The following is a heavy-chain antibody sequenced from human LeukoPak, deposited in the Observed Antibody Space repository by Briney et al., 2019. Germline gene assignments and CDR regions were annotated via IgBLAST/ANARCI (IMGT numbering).Heavy chain of an antibody. V-gene: IGHV3-30*18. Sequence: TGGSLRLSCAASGFTFSSYAMSWVRQAPGKGLEWVAVISYDGSYKYYADSVKGRFTISRDNSKNTLYLQMNSLRAEDTAVYYCAKVGDYGDYALDYWGQGTLVTVSS. CDR2: ISYDGSYK. D-gene: IGHD4-17*01. CDR1: GFTFSSYA. CDR3: AKVGDYGDYALDY. J-gene: IGHJ4*02.